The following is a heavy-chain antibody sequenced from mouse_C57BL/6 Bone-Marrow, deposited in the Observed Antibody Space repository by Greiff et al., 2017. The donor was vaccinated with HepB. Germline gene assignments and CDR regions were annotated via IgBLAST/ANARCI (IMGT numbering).Heavy chain of an antibody. CDR2: IHPNSGST. J-gene: IGHJ2*01. CDR1: GYTFTSYW. CDR3: ARSTTMVTDY. Sequence: QVQLQQPGAELVKPGASVKSSCKASGYTFTSYWMHWVKQRPGQGLEWIGMIHPNSGSTNYNEKFKSKATLTVDKSSSTAYMQLSSLTSEDSAVYYCARSTTMVTDYWGQGTTLTVSS. V-gene: IGHV1-64*01. D-gene: IGHD2-2*01.